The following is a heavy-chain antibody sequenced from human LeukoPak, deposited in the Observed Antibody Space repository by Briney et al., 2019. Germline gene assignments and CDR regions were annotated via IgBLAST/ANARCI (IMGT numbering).Heavy chain of an antibody. D-gene: IGHD6-13*01. Sequence: SETLSLTCTVSGGSISSYYWSWIRQPAGKGLEWIGRIYTSGSTNYNPSLKSRVTISVDKSKNQFSLKLSSVTAADTAVYYCARERGCSSSWTDYYYYMDVWGKGTTVTVSS. J-gene: IGHJ6*03. CDR3: ARERGCSSSWTDYYYYMDV. CDR2: IYTSGST. V-gene: IGHV4-4*07. CDR1: GGSISSYY.